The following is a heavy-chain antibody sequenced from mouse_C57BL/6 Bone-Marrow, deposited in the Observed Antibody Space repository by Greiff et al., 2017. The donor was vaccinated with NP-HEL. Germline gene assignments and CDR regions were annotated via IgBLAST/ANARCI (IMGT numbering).Heavy chain of an antibody. CDR2: INPNNGGT. D-gene: IGHD2-3*01. CDR3: ARSEGYYVRFAY. J-gene: IGHJ3*01. CDR1: GYTFTDSN. V-gene: IGHV1-18*01. Sequence: EVQLQQSGPELVKPGASVKIPCKASGYTFTDSNMAWVTQSLGTSLEWIGDINPNNGGTIYNQKFKGKATLTVDKSSSTAYMELRSLTSEDTAVYYCARSEGYYVRFAYWGQGTLVTVSA.